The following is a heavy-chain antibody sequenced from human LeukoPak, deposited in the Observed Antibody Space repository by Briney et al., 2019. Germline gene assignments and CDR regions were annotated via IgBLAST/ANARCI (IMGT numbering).Heavy chain of an antibody. CDR2: ISSNGSTI. J-gene: IGHJ5*02. D-gene: IGHD6-13*01. CDR1: GFTLSDYY. Sequence: PGGSLRLSCAASGFTLSDYYMSWIRQAPGKGLEWVSYISSNGSTIYYADSVKGRFTISRDNAKNSLYLQMNSLRAEDTAVYYCARVVKGSSWWFDPWGQGTLVTVSS. V-gene: IGHV3-11*01. CDR3: ARVVKGSSWWFDP.